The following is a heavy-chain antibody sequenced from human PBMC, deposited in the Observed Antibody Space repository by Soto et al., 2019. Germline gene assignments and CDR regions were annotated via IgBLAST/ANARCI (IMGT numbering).Heavy chain of an antibody. V-gene: IGHV1-18*01. CDR1: GYTFTSYG. J-gene: IGHJ5*02. CDR2: ISAYNGNT. Sequence: APVKVSCKASGYTFTSYGISWVRQAPGQGLEWMGWISAYNGNTNYAQKLQGRVTMTTDTSTSTAYMELRSLRSDDTAVYYCARVVHYDFWSGYLSPNWFDPWGQGTLVTVSS. CDR3: ARVVHYDFWSGYLSPNWFDP. D-gene: IGHD3-3*01.